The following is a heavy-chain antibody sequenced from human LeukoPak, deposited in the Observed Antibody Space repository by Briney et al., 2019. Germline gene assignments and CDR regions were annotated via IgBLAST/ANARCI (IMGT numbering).Heavy chain of an antibody. V-gene: IGHV3-48*01. J-gene: IGHJ4*02. CDR1: GLTFSTNS. Sequence: GGSLRLSCAAAGLTFSTNSMNWVRQAPGKGLEWVSYISFSSSTIYYADSVKGRFTISRDNAKNLLYLQMNSLRAEDTAVYYCAKHSYSSSSPFDYWGQGTLVTVSS. CDR2: ISFSSSTI. CDR3: AKHSYSSSSPFDY. D-gene: IGHD6-6*01.